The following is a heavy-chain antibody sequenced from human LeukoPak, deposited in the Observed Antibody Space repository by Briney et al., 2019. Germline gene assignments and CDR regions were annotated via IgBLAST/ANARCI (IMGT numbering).Heavy chain of an antibody. Sequence: SETLSLTCTVSGDSISPYYWSWIRQPPGKELEWIGYISYSGSTRYNPSLKSRVTISVDTSKNQFSLKLSSVTAADTAVYYCARLSSGYYSSWFDPWGQGTLVTVSS. J-gene: IGHJ5*02. CDR2: ISYSGST. CDR1: GDSISPYY. CDR3: ARLSSGYYSSWFDP. V-gene: IGHV4-59*01. D-gene: IGHD3-22*01.